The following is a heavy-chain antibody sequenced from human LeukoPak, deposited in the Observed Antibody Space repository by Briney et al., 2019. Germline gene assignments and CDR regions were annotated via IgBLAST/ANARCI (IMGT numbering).Heavy chain of an antibody. CDR2: INHSGST. CDR1: GGSFSGYY. J-gene: IGHJ4*02. CDR3: AGRDCSGGSCYFTDY. D-gene: IGHD2-15*01. Sequence: NPSETLSLTCAVYGGSFSGYYWSWIRQPPGKGLEWIGEINHSGSTNYNPSHKSRVTISVDTSKNQFSLKLSSVTAADTAVYYCAGRDCSGGSCYFTDYWGQGTLVTVSS. V-gene: IGHV4-34*01.